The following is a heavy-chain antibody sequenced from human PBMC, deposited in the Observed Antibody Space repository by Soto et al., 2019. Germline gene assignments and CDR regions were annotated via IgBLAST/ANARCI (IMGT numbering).Heavy chain of an antibody. J-gene: IGHJ4*02. CDR3: ARDNVPSDFLDS. CDR2: ISSRSSYI. V-gene: IGHV3-21*01. D-gene: IGHD2-8*01. CDR1: GFTFSNYN. Sequence: GGSLTLSCAASGFTFSNYNMNWVRQAPGKGLEWVSSISSRSSYIYYSESLKGRFTISRDNAKNSLYLQMNSLRAEDTAVYYCARDNVPSDFLDSWGQGTLVTVSS.